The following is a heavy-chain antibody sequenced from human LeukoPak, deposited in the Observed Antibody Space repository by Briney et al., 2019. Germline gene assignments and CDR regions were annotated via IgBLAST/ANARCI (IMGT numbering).Heavy chain of an antibody. J-gene: IGHJ4*01. Sequence: PGGSLRLSCAAPGFPLSGFWMHWVRQVPGKELVWVALIRIDGNTNVADSVKGRFTISRDTAKNTLYLQMNSLRAEDSAIYYCARDDNYYDGTSYSSGFDYWGHGTLVTVSS. D-gene: IGHD3-22*01. CDR3: ARDDNYYDGTSYSSGFDY. V-gene: IGHV3-74*01. CDR1: GFPLSGFW. CDR2: IRIDGNT.